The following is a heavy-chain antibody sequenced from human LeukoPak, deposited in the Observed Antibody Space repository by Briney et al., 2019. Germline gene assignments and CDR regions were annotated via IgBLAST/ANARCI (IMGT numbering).Heavy chain of an antibody. J-gene: IGHJ3*02. CDR3: ARHTYDSSGYYTAFDI. CDR2: IYYSGST. Sequence: SETLSLTCTVSGGSISSYYWGWIRQPPGKGLEWIGYIYYSGSTNYNPSLKSRVTISVDTSKNQFSLKLSSVTAADTAVYYCARHTYDSSGYYTAFDIWGRGTMVTVSS. V-gene: IGHV4-59*08. D-gene: IGHD3-22*01. CDR1: GGSISSYY.